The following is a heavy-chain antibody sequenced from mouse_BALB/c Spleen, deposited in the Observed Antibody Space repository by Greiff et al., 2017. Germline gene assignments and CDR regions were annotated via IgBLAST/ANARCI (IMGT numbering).Heavy chain of an antibody. CDR2: IYPGSGST. D-gene: IGHD2-4*01. J-gene: IGHJ4*01. CDR1: GYTFTSYW. CDR3: TRYDYDWMDY. Sequence: LQQPGSELVRPGASVKLSCKASGYTFTSYWMHWVKQRPGQGLEWIGNIYPGSGSTNYDEKFKSKATLTVDTSSSTAYMQLSSLTSEDSAVYYCTRYDYDWMDYWGQGTSVTVSS. V-gene: IGHV1S22*01.